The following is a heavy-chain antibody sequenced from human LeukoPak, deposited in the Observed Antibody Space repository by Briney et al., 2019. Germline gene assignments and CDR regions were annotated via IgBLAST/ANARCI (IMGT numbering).Heavy chain of an antibody. CDR1: GGSISSGRYY. D-gene: IGHD5-18*01. Sequence: SQTLSLTCTVSGGSISSGRYYWSWVRQPAGKGLEWIGRLYTSGSTNYNPSLKSRVTISVDTSNNQFSLKLSSVTAADTAVYYCAREHTYGLPNYYFDYWGPGTLVTVSS. CDR3: AREHTYGLPNYYFDY. CDR2: LYTSGST. V-gene: IGHV4-61*02. J-gene: IGHJ4*02.